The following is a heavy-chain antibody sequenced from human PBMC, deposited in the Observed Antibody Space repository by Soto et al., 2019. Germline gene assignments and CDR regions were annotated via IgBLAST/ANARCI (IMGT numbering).Heavy chain of an antibody. D-gene: IGHD1-26*01. J-gene: IGHJ4*02. Sequence: SETLSLTCTVSGGSISSRSHHWGWIRQAPGRGLEWVGTISDSGNTYSNSSLRGRVTISVDPAKNQFSLRLTSVTAADTAVYYCARRDYIGSYHFDYWGQGALVTVSS. CDR1: GGSISSRSHH. CDR3: ARRDYIGSYHFDY. CDR2: ISDSGNT. V-gene: IGHV4-39*01.